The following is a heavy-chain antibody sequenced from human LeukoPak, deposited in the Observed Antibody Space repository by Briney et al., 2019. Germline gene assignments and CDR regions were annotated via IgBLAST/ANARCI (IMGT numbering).Heavy chain of an antibody. CDR2: IRYDGSNK. V-gene: IGHV3-30*02. Sequence: GGSLRLSCAASGFTFSSFAMGWVRQAPGKGLEWVAFIRYDGSNKYYADSVKGRFTISRDNSKNTLYLQMNSLRAEDTAVYYCAKDYKDDFWSGYPDFDYWGQGTLVTVSS. D-gene: IGHD3-3*01. CDR1: GFTFSSFA. CDR3: AKDYKDDFWSGYPDFDY. J-gene: IGHJ4*02.